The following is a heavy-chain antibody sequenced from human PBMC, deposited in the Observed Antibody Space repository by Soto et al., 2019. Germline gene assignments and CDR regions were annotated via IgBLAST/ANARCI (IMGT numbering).Heavy chain of an antibody. V-gene: IGHV4-59*08. Sequence: SETLSLTCTVSGDSIRSSYWSWIRQPPGKGLEWIGYIHYSGSTNYNTSLMGRVAISVDTSKNQFSLKLSSVTAADTAVYYCARLYYDSSAYYYWFDPWGQGTLVTVSS. CDR1: GDSIRSSY. CDR3: ARLYYDSSAYYYWFDP. D-gene: IGHD3-22*01. CDR2: IHYSGST. J-gene: IGHJ5*02.